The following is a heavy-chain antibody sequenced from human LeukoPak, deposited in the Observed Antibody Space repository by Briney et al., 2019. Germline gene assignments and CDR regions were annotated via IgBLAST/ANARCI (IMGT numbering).Heavy chain of an antibody. D-gene: IGHD2-2*01. V-gene: IGHV3-23*01. CDR3: ARIYCSSTSCSAPYYFDY. CDR1: GFTFSNYV. J-gene: IGHJ4*02. Sequence: PGGSLRLSCAASGFTFSNYVMSWVRQGPGKRLEWVSGVCVSGGSTYYADSVKGRFTISRDNSKNTLYLQMNSLRAEDTALYYCARIYCSSTSCSAPYYFDYWGQGSLVTVSS. CDR2: VCVSGGST.